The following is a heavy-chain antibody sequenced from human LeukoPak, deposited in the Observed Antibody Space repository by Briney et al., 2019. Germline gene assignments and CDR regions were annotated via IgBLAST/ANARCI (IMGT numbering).Heavy chain of an antibody. CDR2: MNDSGGS. Sequence: SETLSLTCAVYDGSFSNYYWSWIRQTPGKGLEWIGEMNDSGGSNYNPSLSSRVTMSVDTSKNQFSLKLSSVTAADTAVYYCARGHGYSSSLVDDWFDPWGQGTLVTVSS. D-gene: IGHD6-13*01. CDR3: ARGHGYSSSLVDDWFDP. J-gene: IGHJ5*02. CDR1: DGSFSNYY. V-gene: IGHV4-34*01.